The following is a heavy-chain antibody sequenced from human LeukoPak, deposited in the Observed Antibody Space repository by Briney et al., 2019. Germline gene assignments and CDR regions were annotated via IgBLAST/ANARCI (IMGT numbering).Heavy chain of an antibody. CDR1: GGSISSYY. J-gene: IGHJ6*03. Sequence: SETLSLTCTVSGGSISSYYWSWIRQPPGKGLEWIGYIYYSGSTNYNPSLKSRVTISVDTSKNQFSLKLSSVTAADTAIYICAKDGGTYPYFLDVWGKGTTVIVSS. D-gene: IGHD1-26*01. V-gene: IGHV4-59*01. CDR2: IYYSGST. CDR3: AKDGGTYPYFLDV.